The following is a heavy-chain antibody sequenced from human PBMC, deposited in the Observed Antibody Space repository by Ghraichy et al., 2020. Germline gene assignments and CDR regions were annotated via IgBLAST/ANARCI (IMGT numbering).Heavy chain of an antibody. Sequence: SETLSLTCAVYGGSFSGYYWSWIRQPPGKGLEWIGEINHSGSTNYNPSLKSRVTISVDTSKNQFSLKLSSVTAADTAVYYCARGGLYSSGWPAEYFQHWGQGTLVTVSS. D-gene: IGHD6-19*01. V-gene: IGHV4-34*01. J-gene: IGHJ1*01. CDR1: GGSFSGYY. CDR3: ARGGLYSSGWPAEYFQH. CDR2: INHSGST.